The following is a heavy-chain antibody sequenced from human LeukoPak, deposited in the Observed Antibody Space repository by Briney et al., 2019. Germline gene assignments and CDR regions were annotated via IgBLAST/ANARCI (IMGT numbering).Heavy chain of an antibody. D-gene: IGHD2-15*01. CDR2: INHSGST. CDR3: ARTSPRAATFDC. V-gene: IGHV4-34*01. CDR1: GGSFSGYY. J-gene: IGHJ4*02. Sequence: PSETLSLTCAVYGGSFSGYYWSWIRQPPGKGLEWIWEINHSGSTNYNPSLKSRVTISVDTSKNQFSLNLNSVTAADTAVYYCARTSPRAATFDCWGQGTLVTVSS.